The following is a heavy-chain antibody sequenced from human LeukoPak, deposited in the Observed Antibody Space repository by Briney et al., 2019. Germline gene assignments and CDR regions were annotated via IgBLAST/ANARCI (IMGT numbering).Heavy chain of an antibody. CDR3: ARSIIDYYGSAKAYYFDY. Sequence: SETLSLTCTVSGGSISSYYWSWIRQPPGKGLEWIGYIYYSGSTNYNPSLKSRVTISVDTSKNQFSLKLSSVTAADTAVYYCARSIIDYYGSAKAYYFDYWGQGTLVTVSS. CDR1: GGSISSYY. CDR2: IYYSGST. V-gene: IGHV4-59*01. D-gene: IGHD3-10*01. J-gene: IGHJ4*02.